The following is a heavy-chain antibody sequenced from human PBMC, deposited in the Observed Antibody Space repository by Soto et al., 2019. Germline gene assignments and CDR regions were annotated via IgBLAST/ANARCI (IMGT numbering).Heavy chain of an antibody. Sequence: HSGTQPNTCVEAGVSICGFSWSWKRQPPGKGLEWIGYIYYSGSTNYTPSLKSRVTISVDTSKNQFSLKLSSVTAADTAVYYCARGSSITIFGVVPSSWFDPWGQGTLVTVSS. CDR3: ARGSSITIFGVVPSSWFDP. V-gene: IGHV4-59*01. J-gene: IGHJ5*02. D-gene: IGHD3-3*01. CDR2: IYYSGST. CDR1: GVSICGFS.